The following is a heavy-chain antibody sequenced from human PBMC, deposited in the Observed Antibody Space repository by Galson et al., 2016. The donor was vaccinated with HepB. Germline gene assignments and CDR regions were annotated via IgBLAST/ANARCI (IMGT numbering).Heavy chain of an antibody. D-gene: IGHD2-8*01. Sequence: SLRLSCAGSGLTFSNNWMTWVRQAPGRGLEWVAYINQDGSNKAYVGSVKGRFTVSRDNAKNSLYLQMNSLRVEDTAVYYCAVYGNTRPSRSFGPWGQGIPVTVSS. CDR1: GLTFSNNW. CDR2: INQDGSNK. J-gene: IGHJ5*02. CDR3: AVYGNTRPSRSFGP. V-gene: IGHV3-7*03.